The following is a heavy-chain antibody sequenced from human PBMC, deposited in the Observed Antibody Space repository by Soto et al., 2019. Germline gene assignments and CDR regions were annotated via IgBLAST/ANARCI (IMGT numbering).Heavy chain of an antibody. CDR3: ARGGKERVRCSGMDV. J-gene: IGHJ6*02. Sequence: QVQLVQSGAEVRKPGSSVRVACKASGDKFSTYAINWVRQVPGQGLEWLGGIITFFGAAMYAQKFQGRVTITADESATTAYMELSSLRSEDTAVYYCARGGKERVRCSGMDVWGQGTTVTVSS. V-gene: IGHV1-69*01. D-gene: IGHD1-1*01. CDR2: IITFFGAA. CDR1: GDKFSTYA.